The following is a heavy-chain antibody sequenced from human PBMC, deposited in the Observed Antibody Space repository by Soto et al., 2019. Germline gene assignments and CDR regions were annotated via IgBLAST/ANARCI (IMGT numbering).Heavy chain of an antibody. J-gene: IGHJ6*02. D-gene: IGHD2-15*01. CDR3: AREGIRDIVVVVAATLGGMDV. Sequence: QVQLVQSGAEVKKPGSSVKVSRKASGGTFSSYAISWVRQAPGQGLEWMGGIIPIFGTANYAEKFQGRVTITADESTSTAYMELSSLRSEDTAVYYCAREGIRDIVVVVAATLGGMDVWGQGTTVTVSS. CDR1: GGTFSSYA. V-gene: IGHV1-69*12. CDR2: IIPIFGTA.